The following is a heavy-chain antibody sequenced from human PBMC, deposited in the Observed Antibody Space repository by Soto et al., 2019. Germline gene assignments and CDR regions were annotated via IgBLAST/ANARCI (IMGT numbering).Heavy chain of an antibody. Sequence: ASVKVSCKASGYTFTSYAMHWVRQAPGQRFEWMGWINAGNGNTKYSQKFQGRVTITRDTSASTAYMELSSLRSEDTAVYYCARDSTFYGVYGMDVWGQGTTVTVSS. CDR2: INAGNGNT. V-gene: IGHV1-3*01. CDR1: GYTFTSYA. J-gene: IGHJ6*02. CDR3: ARDSTFYGVYGMDV. D-gene: IGHD2-8*01.